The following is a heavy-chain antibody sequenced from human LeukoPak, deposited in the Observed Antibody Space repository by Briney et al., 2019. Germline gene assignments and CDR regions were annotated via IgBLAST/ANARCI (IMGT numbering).Heavy chain of an antibody. J-gene: IGHJ4*02. V-gene: IGHV3-30*02. Sequence: GGSLRLSCAASGFTFSSFGMHWVRQAPGKGLEWVAFIGYDGVNKYYADSVKGRFTVSRDNSENTLYVQMNSLEAEDTAVYYCVKDNSNWSFDYWGQGTLVTVSS. D-gene: IGHD4-11*01. CDR3: VKDNSNWSFDY. CDR2: IGYDGVNK. CDR1: GFTFSSFG.